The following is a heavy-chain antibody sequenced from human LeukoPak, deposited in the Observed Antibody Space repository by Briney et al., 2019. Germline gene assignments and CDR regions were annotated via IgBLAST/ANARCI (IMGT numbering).Heavy chain of an antibody. CDR3: AKDLGITIFGVVQDAFDI. Sequence: GGSLRLSCAASGFTFSSYAMSWVRQAPGKGLEWVSATSGSGGSTYYADSVKGRFTISRDNSKNTLYLQMNSLRAEDTAVYYCAKDLGITIFGVVQDAFDIWGQGTMVTVSS. V-gene: IGHV3-23*01. CDR1: GFTFSSYA. CDR2: TSGSGGST. J-gene: IGHJ3*02. D-gene: IGHD3-3*01.